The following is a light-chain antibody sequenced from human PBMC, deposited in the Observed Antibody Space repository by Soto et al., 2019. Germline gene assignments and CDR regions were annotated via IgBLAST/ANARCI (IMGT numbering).Light chain of an antibody. CDR2: GAS. Sequence: EIVLTQSPGTLSLSPGQRATLSCRASESISRDYLAWYQQRLGQAPRLLIYGASSGATGIPDRFSGSGSGTEFNLTISSLQSEDFGVYYCQQYNNWPRATFGGGTKVDIK. CDR3: QQYNNWPRAT. V-gene: IGKV3D-15*01. CDR1: ESISRDY. J-gene: IGKJ4*01.